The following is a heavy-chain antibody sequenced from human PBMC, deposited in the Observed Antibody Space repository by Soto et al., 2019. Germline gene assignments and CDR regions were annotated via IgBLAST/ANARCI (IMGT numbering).Heavy chain of an antibody. J-gene: IGHJ4*02. V-gene: IGHV5-10-1*01. D-gene: IGHD6-19*01. CDR2: IDPSDSYT. Sequence: EVQLVQSGAEVKKPGESLRISCEATGYSFSDYWITWVRQMPGKGLEWMGRIDPSDSYTNYSPSLQGHVTISADKSISTAYLQWSSLKASDTAMYYCARPIAVSGPGYYYFDFWGQGTLVTVSS. CDR3: ARPIAVSGPGYYYFDF. CDR1: GYSFSDYW.